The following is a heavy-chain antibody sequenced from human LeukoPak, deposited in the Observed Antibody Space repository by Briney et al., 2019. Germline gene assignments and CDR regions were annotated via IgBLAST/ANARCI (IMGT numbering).Heavy chain of an antibody. CDR1: GLTFSTYG. Sequence: PGGSLRLSCAASGLTFSTYGMSWVRQAPGKGLEWVSRINEDASIITYADSVKGRFIISRDNTKNSLYLQMNSLRAEDTAVYYCVRDLILVWTPGDDFDFWGQGTLVTVSS. J-gene: IGHJ4*02. D-gene: IGHD3-16*01. V-gene: IGHV3-74*01. CDR3: VRDLILVWTPGDDFDF. CDR2: INEDASII.